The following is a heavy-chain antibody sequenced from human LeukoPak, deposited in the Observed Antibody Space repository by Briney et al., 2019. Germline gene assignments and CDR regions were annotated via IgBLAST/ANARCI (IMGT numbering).Heavy chain of an antibody. CDR1: GFTFSSYA. CDR3: ANSPRLSNSWSFAPLLDY. D-gene: IGHD6-13*01. V-gene: IGHV3-23*01. CDR2: ISGSGGST. Sequence: PGGSLRLSCAASGFTFSSYAMSWVRQAPGKGLEWVSAISGSGGSTYYADSVKGRFTISRDNSKNTLYLQMNSLRAEDTAVYYCANSPRLSNSWSFAPLLDYWGQGTLVTVSS. J-gene: IGHJ4*02.